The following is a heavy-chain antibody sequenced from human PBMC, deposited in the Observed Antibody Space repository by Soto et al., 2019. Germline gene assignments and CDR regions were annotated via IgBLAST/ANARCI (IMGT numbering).Heavy chain of an antibody. Sequence: QVQLQQWGAGLLKPSETLSLTCAVYGGSFSGYYWSWIRQPPGKGLEWIGEINHSGSTNYNPSLKSRVTLSVDTSKNQFSLKLSSVTAADTAVYYCARGSDYIWGSYRYRGRFDYWGQGTLVTVSS. D-gene: IGHD3-16*02. CDR3: ARGSDYIWGSYRYRGRFDY. CDR1: GGSFSGYY. CDR2: INHSGST. J-gene: IGHJ4*02. V-gene: IGHV4-34*01.